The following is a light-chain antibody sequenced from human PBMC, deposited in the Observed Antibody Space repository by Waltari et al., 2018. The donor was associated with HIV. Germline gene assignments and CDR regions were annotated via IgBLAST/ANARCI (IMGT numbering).Light chain of an antibody. CDR3: QQYYITPPT. CDR1: QSVFSTSNKKGY. V-gene: IGKV4-1*01. J-gene: IGKJ1*01. CDR2: WAT. Sequence: DVVMTQSPDALKGSLGERVTINCKSSQSVFSTSNKKGYLAWYQQRPGQTPNLLVYWATTRVSGVPARFSGSGSGTDFTLTINNLQAEDAAIYYCQQYYITPPTFGQGTKVEI.